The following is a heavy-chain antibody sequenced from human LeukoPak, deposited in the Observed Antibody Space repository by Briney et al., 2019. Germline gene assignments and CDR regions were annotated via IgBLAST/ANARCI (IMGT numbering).Heavy chain of an antibody. D-gene: IGHD3-16*01. CDR2: ISVRGGDI. Sequence: GGSLRLSCAASGFNFSTYSMNWVRQAPGKGLEWVSYISVRGGDIYYAHSVKGRFTVSRDNAKNSLYLQMNSLRPEDTALYYCAKEGGQKEFDYWGQGTLVTVSS. CDR1: GFNFSTYS. V-gene: IGHV3-48*01. J-gene: IGHJ4*02. CDR3: AKEGGQKEFDY.